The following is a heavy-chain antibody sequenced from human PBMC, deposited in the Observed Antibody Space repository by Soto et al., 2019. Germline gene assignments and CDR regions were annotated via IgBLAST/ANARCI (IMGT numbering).Heavy chain of an antibody. CDR2: ISYDGSNK. CDR3: ARARAAPPQAYDYYGMDV. J-gene: IGHJ6*02. D-gene: IGHD6-25*01. CDR1: GFTFSSYA. V-gene: IGHV3-30-3*01. Sequence: QVQLVESGGGVVQPGRSLRLSCAASGFTFSSYAMHWVRQAPGKGLEWVAVISYDGSNKYYADSVKGRFTISRDNSNNTLYLQINSLRAEDTAVYYCARARAAPPQAYDYYGMDVWGQGTTVTVAS.